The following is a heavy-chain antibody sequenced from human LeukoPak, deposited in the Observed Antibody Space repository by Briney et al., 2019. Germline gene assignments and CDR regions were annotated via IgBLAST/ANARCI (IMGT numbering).Heavy chain of an antibody. Sequence: GGSLSLSCAASGFTFSSYSMNWVRQAQGKGLDWVSYIISSSSTIYYADSVKGRFTISRDNAKNSLYLQMNRLRAEDMGVYYCARALSGSRAEYFQHCGDGTLGTVSS. V-gene: IGHV3-48*01. J-gene: IGHJ1*01. D-gene: IGHD3-10*01. CDR2: IISSSSTI. CDR1: GFTFSSYS. CDR3: ARALSGSRAEYFQH.